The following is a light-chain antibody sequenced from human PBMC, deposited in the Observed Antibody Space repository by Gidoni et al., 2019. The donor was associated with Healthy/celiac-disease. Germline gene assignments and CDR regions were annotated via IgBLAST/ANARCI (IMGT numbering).Light chain of an antibody. V-gene: IGKV1-39*01. CDR2: AAP. CDR1: QSISSY. J-gene: IGKJ3*01. Sequence: DIQMTQSPSSLSASVGDRVTITCRASQSISSYLNWYQQKPGKAPKLLIYAAPSLQSGVPSRFSGSGSGTDFTLTISSLQPEDFATYYCQQSYSTPPDTFGPGTKVDIK. CDR3: QQSYSTPPDT.